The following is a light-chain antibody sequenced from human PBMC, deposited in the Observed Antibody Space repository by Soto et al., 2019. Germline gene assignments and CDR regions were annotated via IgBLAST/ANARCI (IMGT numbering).Light chain of an antibody. CDR2: GAS. J-gene: IGKJ1*01. Sequence: DIVLTQSPGTLSLSPGERATLSCRASQSVSNTYLAWYQQKPGQAPRLLIYGASSRATGIPDRFSGSGSGTDFTLTISSLEPEDFAVYYCQQRSNWPPTFGQGTKVDIK. V-gene: IGKV3D-20*02. CDR3: QQRSNWPPT. CDR1: QSVSNTY.